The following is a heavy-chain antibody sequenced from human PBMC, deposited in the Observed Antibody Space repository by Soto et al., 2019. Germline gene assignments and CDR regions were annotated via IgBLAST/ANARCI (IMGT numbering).Heavy chain of an antibody. CDR2: IIPIIGTA. V-gene: IGHV1-69*06. Sequence: QVQVVQSGAEVKKPGSSVKVSCKASGGTFSSYPISWVRQAPGQGLEWMGGIIPIIGTAAYTQKFQGRVTITVDKSTGTAYMVLSSLRSEDTALYYCATQSYYYDRSGYAYDAFDIWGQGTMVTVSS. J-gene: IGHJ3*02. CDR3: ATQSYYYDRSGYAYDAFDI. D-gene: IGHD3-22*01. CDR1: GGTFSSYP.